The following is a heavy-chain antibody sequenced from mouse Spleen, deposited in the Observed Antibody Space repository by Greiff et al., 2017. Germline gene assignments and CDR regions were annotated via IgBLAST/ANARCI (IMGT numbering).Heavy chain of an antibody. V-gene: IGHV1-4*01. J-gene: IGHJ4*01. D-gene: IGHD2-1*01. CDR3: ARTDYGNYYYAMDY. CDR2: INPSSGYT. CDR1: GYTFTSYT. Sequence: VQGVESGAELARPGASVKMSCKASGYTFTSYTMHWVKQRPGQGLEWIGYINPSSGYTNYNQKFKDKATLTADKSSSTAYMQLSSLTSEDSAVYYCARTDYGNYYYAMDYWGQGTSVTVSS.